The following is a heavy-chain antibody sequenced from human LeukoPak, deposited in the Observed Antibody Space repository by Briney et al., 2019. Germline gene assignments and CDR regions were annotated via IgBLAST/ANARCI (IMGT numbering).Heavy chain of an antibody. CDR1: GYIPSGYH. V-gene: IGHV1-2*02. Sequence: GASVKVSCKASGYIPSGYHMHWVRQAPGQGLEWMGWINPDNGDTNPAQQFQGRVTMTRDTSISTAYMELSRLRSDDTAVYYCARVATYYYESANYRTSYSYMDVWGKGTTVTVSS. CDR2: INPDNGDT. J-gene: IGHJ6*03. D-gene: IGHD3-22*01. CDR3: ARVATYYYESANYRTSYSYMDV.